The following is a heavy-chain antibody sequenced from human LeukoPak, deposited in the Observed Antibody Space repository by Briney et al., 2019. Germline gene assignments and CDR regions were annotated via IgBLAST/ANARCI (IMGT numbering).Heavy chain of an antibody. CDR1: GGSISSYY. CDR2: ISYSGST. V-gene: IGHV4-59*01. D-gene: IGHD3-10*01. CDR3: ARFRSGEYYFDY. J-gene: IGHJ4*02. Sequence: PSETLSLTCTVSGGSISSYYWTWIRQPPGKGLEWIGFISYSGSTTYNPSLKSRVTTAVDTSKNQFSLKLSSVTAADTAVYYCARFRSGEYYFDYWGQGTLVTVSS.